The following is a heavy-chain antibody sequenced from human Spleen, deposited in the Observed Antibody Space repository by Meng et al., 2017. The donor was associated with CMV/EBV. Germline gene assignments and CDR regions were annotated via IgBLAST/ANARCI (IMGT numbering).Heavy chain of an antibody. CDR1: GGSIITYY. J-gene: IGHJ6*02. D-gene: IGHD1-1*01. CDR2: IYYSGST. V-gene: IGHV4-59*01. CDR3: AREGGSSDGSYYYGMDV. Sequence: SETLSLTCTVSGGSIITYYWSWIRQPPGKGLEWIGYIYYSGSTNYNPSLKSRVTISVDTSKNQFSLKLSSVTAADTAVYYCAREGGSSDGSYYYGMDVWGQGTTVTVSS.